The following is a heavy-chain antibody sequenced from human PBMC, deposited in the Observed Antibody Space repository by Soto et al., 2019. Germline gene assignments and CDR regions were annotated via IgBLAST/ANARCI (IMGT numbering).Heavy chain of an antibody. V-gene: IGHV3-7*01. D-gene: IGHD6-13*01. Sequence: GGSLRLSCAASGFTFSSYCMSWVRQAPGKGLEWVASIKQDGSENYYMDSVRGRFTISRDNAKNSLYLQMNSLSAEDTAVYYCARAMTRGYSTYWPLDYWGQGTLVTVSS. J-gene: IGHJ4*02. CDR2: IKQDGSEN. CDR1: GFTFSSYC. CDR3: ARAMTRGYSTYWPLDY.